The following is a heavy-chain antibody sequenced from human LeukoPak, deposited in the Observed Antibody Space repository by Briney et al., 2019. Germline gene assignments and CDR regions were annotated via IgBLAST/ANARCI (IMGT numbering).Heavy chain of an antibody. CDR1: GFTFSDFY. D-gene: IGHD3-10*01. CDR3: ASGEEYFQH. CDR2: ISSSGSTI. J-gene: IGHJ1*01. Sequence: GGSLRLSCAASGFTFSDFYMNWIRQAPGKGLEWVSYISSSGSTIYYADSVKGRFTISRDNSKNTLYLQMNSLRAEDTAVYYCASGEEYFQHWGQGTLVTVSS. V-gene: IGHV3-11*04.